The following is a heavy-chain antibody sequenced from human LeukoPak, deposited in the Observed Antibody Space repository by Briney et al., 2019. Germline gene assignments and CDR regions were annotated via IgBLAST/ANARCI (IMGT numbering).Heavy chain of an antibody. CDR1: GFPFSSYW. V-gene: IGHV3-7*03. CDR2: IKQDGSKK. CDR3: AKGSYYDSSGSFYFDY. Sequence: PGGSLRLSCVASGFPFSSYWMTWVRQAPGKGLEWAANIKQDGSKKSYVDSVKGRFTISRDNSKNTLYVQVNSLGTEDTAAYYCAKGSYYDSSGSFYFDYWGQGTLVAVSS. D-gene: IGHD3-22*01. J-gene: IGHJ4*02.